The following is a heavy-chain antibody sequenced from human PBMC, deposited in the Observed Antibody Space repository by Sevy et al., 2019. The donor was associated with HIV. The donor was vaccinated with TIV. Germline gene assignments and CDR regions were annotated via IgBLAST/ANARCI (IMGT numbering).Heavy chain of an antibody. CDR3: STKLDASFDC. V-gene: IGHV3-72*01. Sequence: GGSLRLSCAASGFALSDYYMEWVRQAPGKGLERVGRSRNKANSYTTEYAASVKGRFTISRDESKNSLNLQMNSLKTEDTAVYYCSTKLDASFDCCGQGTLVTVSS. D-gene: IGHD2-2*01. CDR2: SRNKANSYTT. J-gene: IGHJ4*02. CDR1: GFALSDYY.